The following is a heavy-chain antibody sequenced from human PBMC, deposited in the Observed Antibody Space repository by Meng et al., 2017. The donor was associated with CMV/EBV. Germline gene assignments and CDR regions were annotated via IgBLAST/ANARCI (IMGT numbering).Heavy chain of an antibody. Sequence: GGSLRLSCAASGFTFSSYSMNWVRQAPGKGLEWVAVISYDGSNKYYADSVKGRFTISRDNSKNTLYLQMNSLRAEDTAVYYCARGEIAVAAAIDYWGQGTLVTVSS. D-gene: IGHD6-19*01. J-gene: IGHJ4*02. CDR2: ISYDGSNK. CDR3: ARGEIAVAAAIDY. V-gene: IGHV3-30*03. CDR1: GFTFSSYS.